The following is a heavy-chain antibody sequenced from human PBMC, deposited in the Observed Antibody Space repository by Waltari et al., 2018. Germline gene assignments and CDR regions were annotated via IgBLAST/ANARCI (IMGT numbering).Heavy chain of an antibody. CDR3: ARYGYFDY. CDR2: ISYSGSP. V-gene: IGHV4-39*07. Sequence: QLQLQESGPGLVTPSETLSLTCTVSGGPISSSSYYWGWIRQPPGKGLDWIGSISYSGSPYYNPSLKSRVTISVDTSKNQFSLKLSSVTAADTAVYYCARYGYFDYWGQGTLVTVSS. CDR1: GGPISSSSYY. J-gene: IGHJ4*02. D-gene: IGHD4-17*01.